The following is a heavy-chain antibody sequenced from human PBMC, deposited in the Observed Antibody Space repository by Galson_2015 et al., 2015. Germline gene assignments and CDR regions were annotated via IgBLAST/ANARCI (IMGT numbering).Heavy chain of an antibody. CDR3: EKFDDVRGVLLFSDAFDI. Sequence: SLRLSCAASGFTFSSYAMSWVRQAPGKGLEWVSAISGSGGSTYFADSVKGRFTIYRDNSKNTLYLQMNSLRAEDTAVYYCEKFDDVRGVLLFSDAFDIWVQGTMVTVSS. CDR2: ISGSGGST. D-gene: IGHD2/OR15-2a*01. V-gene: IGHV3-23*01. J-gene: IGHJ3*02. CDR1: GFTFSSYA.